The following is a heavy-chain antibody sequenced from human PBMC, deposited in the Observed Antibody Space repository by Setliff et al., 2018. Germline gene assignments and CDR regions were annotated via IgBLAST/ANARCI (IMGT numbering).Heavy chain of an antibody. V-gene: IGHV4-59*01. Sequence: PSETLSLTCTVSGDSMSGYWWNWIRQPPGKGLEWIGNVLGSGTTNYNSSLKSRLTVSVDMSKSQFSLKLSSVTAADTAVYYCARESYYYYMDVWGKGTTVTVS. CDR1: GDSMSGYW. CDR3: ARESYYYYMDV. CDR2: VLGSGTT. J-gene: IGHJ6*03.